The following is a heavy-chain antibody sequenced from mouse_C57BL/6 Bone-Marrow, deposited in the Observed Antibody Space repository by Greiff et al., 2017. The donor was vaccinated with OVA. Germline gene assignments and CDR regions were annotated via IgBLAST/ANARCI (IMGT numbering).Heavy chain of an antibody. CDR1: GYTFTSYW. Sequence: QVQLQQPGAELVKPGASVKMSCKASGYTFTSYWITWVKQRPGQGLEWIGDIYPGSGSTNYNEKFKSTATLTVDTSSSTAYMQLSSLTSEDSAVYYCARGGLGQYYCDYWGQGTTLTVSS. CDR3: ARGGLGQYYCDY. J-gene: IGHJ2*01. CDR2: IYPGSGST. D-gene: IGHD3-3*01. V-gene: IGHV1-55*01.